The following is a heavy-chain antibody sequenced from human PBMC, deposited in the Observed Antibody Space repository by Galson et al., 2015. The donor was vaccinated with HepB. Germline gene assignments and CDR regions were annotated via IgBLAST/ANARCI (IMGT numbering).Heavy chain of an antibody. CDR2: INNDGSIT. CDR1: GFTFSNYW. D-gene: IGHD6-19*01. CDR3: GREYNSGWIIDY. V-gene: IGHV3-74*01. Sequence: SLRLSCAASGFTFSNYWMHWVRQAPGKGLVWVSRINNDGSITHNADSVKGRFTISRDNAKNTLYLQMSSLRVEDTAVYYCGREYNSGWIIDYWGQGTLVTVSA. J-gene: IGHJ4*02.